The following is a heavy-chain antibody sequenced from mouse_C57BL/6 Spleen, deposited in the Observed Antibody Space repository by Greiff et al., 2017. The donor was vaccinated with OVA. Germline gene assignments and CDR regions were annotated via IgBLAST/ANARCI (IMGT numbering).Heavy chain of an antibody. V-gene: IGHV1-50*01. D-gene: IGHD6-1*01. J-gene: IGHJ3*01. CDR3: ARPSSLAGFAY. Sequence: VQLQQPGAELVKPGASVKLSCKASGYTFTSYWMQWVKQRPGQGLEWIGEIDPSDSYTNYNQKFKGKATLTVDTSSSTAYMQLSSLTSEDSAVYYCARPSSLAGFAYWGQGTLVTVSA. CDR1: GYTFTSYW. CDR2: IDPSDSYT.